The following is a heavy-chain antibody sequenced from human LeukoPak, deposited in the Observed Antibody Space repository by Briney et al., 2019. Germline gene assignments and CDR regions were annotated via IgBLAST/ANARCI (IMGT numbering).Heavy chain of an antibody. D-gene: IGHD5-12*01. CDR1: GYTFTGYY. CDR3: ASMEGGYSGYDSPNWFDP. Sequence: ASVKVSCKASGYTFTGYYMHWVRQAPGQGLEWMGWINPNSGGTNYAQKFQGRVTMTRDTSISTAYMELSRLRSDDTAVYYCASMEGGYSGYDSPNWFDPWGQGTLVTVSS. J-gene: IGHJ5*02. CDR2: INPNSGGT. V-gene: IGHV1-2*02.